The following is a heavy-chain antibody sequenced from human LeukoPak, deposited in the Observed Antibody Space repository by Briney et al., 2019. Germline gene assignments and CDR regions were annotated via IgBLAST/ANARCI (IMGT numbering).Heavy chain of an antibody. Sequence: PGRSLRLSCAASGFTFSSYAMHWVRQAPGKGLEWVAVISYDGSNKYYADSVVGRFTISRDNSKSTVYLQMNSLRAEDTAVYYCARDPERYHFDYWGQGTLVTVSS. CDR3: ARDPERYHFDY. V-gene: IGHV3-30-3*01. CDR1: GFTFSSYA. J-gene: IGHJ4*02. D-gene: IGHD1-1*01. CDR2: ISYDGSNK.